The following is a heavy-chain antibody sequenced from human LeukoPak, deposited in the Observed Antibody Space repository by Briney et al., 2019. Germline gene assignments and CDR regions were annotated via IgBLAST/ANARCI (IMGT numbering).Heavy chain of an antibody. V-gene: IGHV3-7*01. Sequence: PGGSLRLSCAASGFTFSSYWMSWVRQAPGKELEWVANIKQDGSEKYYVDSVKGRFTISRDNAKNSLYLQMNSLRAEDTAVYYCARDRPLGIAARPSDYWGQGTLVTVSS. CDR3: ARDRPLGIAARPSDY. CDR2: IKQDGSEK. D-gene: IGHD6-6*01. J-gene: IGHJ4*02. CDR1: GFTFSSYW.